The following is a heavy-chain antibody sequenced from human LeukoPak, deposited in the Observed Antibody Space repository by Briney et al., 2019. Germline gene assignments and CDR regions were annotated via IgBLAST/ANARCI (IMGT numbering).Heavy chain of an antibody. D-gene: IGHD6-13*01. CDR3: AIHLSSSWYIVDY. J-gene: IGHJ4*02. V-gene: IGHV4-38-2*02. CDR1: GYSISSGYY. CDR2: IYHSGRT. Sequence: WETLSLTCTVSGYSISSGYYWGWIRQPPGKGLAWIGIIYHSGRTFYNPSLKSRVTISVDTSKNQFSLKLSSVTAADTAVYYCAIHLSSSWYIVDYCGQGTLVTVSS.